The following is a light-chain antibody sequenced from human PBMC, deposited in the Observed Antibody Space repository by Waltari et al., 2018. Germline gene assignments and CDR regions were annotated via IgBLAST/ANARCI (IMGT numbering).Light chain of an antibody. J-gene: IGKJ4*01. CDR1: ESLLFSNGKTY. V-gene: IGKV2-29*02. Sequence: DIVMTQTPLSLSVTPGQPASIPCNSSESLLFSNGKTYMYWFLQRPGQSPQLLIYEVSSRLSGVPDRFSGSGSGTDFTLKISRVEAEDVGIYYCMQGIHLPLTFGGGTKVEIK. CDR2: EVS. CDR3: MQGIHLPLT.